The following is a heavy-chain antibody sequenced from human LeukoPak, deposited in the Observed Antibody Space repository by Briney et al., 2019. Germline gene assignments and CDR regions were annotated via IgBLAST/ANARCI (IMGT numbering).Heavy chain of an antibody. CDR1: GGTFSSYA. CDR2: ISGSGGST. V-gene: IGHV3-23*01. D-gene: IGHD2-15*01. J-gene: IGHJ4*02. CDR3: ARTQGYCSGGSCSNPYDY. Sequence: SCKASGGTFSSYAMSWVRQAPGKGLEWVSAISGSGGSTYYADSVKGRFTISRDNSKNTLYLQMNSLRAEDTAVYYRARTQGYCSGGSCSNPYDYWGQGTLVTVSS.